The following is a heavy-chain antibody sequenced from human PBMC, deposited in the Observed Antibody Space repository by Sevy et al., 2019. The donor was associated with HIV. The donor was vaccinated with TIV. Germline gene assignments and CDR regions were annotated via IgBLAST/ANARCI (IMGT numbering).Heavy chain of an antibody. J-gene: IGHJ4*02. V-gene: IGHV1-18*01. CDR3: ARAYCSGGRCYSPAY. CDR2: VSPHNGDR. CDR1: GYTFNSYR. Sequence: ASVKVSCKDSGYTFNSYRIHWVRQAPGQGLEWMGWVSPHNGDRNYAQRLQGRITMFTDSSTSTAYMELRNLRSDDTALYYCARAYCSGGRCYSPAYWGQGTLVTVSS. D-gene: IGHD2-15*01.